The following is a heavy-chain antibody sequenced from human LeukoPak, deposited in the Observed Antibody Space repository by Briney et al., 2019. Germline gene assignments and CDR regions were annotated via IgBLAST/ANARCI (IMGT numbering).Heavy chain of an antibody. V-gene: IGHV1-24*01. D-gene: IGHD5-18*01. Sequence: ASVKVSCKVYGYTLTELSMHWVRQAPGKGLEWMGGFDPEDGETIYAQKFQGRVTMTEDTSTDTAYMELSSLRSEDTAVYYCAAVDTAIYYMDVWGKGTTVTVSS. CDR2: FDPEDGET. J-gene: IGHJ6*03. CDR3: AAVDTAIYYMDV. CDR1: GYTLTELS.